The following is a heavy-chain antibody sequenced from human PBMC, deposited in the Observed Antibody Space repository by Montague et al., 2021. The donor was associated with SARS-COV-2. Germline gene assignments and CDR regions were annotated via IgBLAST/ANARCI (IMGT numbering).Heavy chain of an antibody. V-gene: IGHV4-34*01. CDR3: ARYRRRFAEIYDTYYDYGLNV. J-gene: IGHJ6*02. Sequence: SETVSLTCAVYGGSFSVHYWTWIRQPPGKGLEWIGQINQSGSTKXNPSRKSRVTISIDTSKNQFSLKMASMTAADTGVYYCARYRRRFAEIYDTYYDYGLNVWGQGTTVTVFS. CDR1: GGSFSVHY. CDR2: INQSGST. D-gene: IGHD3-10*01.